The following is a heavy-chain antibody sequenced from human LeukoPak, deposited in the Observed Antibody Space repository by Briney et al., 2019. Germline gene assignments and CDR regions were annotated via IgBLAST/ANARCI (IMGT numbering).Heavy chain of an antibody. J-gene: IGHJ4*02. CDR3: IHYGSGSYYTDY. CDR1: GLTFSGAD. D-gene: IGHD3-10*01. Sequence: QPGGSLRLSCATSGLTFSGADMHWVRQVAGKVLEWVARIRSKGNKYATEYAASEKSRFTISRDESTNTAYLQMHSLKTEDTAVYYCIHYGSGSYYTDYWGQGTQVTVSS. V-gene: IGHV3-73*01. CDR2: IRSKGNKYAT.